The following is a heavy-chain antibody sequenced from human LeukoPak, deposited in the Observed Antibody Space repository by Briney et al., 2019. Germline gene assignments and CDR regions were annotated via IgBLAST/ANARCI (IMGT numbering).Heavy chain of an antibody. CDR3: AKGDLVVPAAIPDY. D-gene: IGHD2-2*01. CDR2: ISGSGTTI. J-gene: IGHJ4*02. V-gene: IGHV3-11*01. Sequence: GGSLRLSCAASGFSFSDYPMDWVRQAPGKGLEWLSYISGSGTTIFYADSVKGRFTISRDNAKNSLFLQMNSLRAEDTAVYYCAKGDLVVPAAIPDYWGQGTLVTVSS. CDR1: GFSFSDYP.